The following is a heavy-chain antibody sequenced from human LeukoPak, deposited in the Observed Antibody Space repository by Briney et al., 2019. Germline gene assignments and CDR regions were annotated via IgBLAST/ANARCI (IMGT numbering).Heavy chain of an antibody. CDR2: IYDSGST. J-gene: IGHJ5*02. CDR1: GGSITNYY. Sequence: PSETLSHTCTVSGGSITNYYWNWIRQPPGKGLEWIGYIYDSGSTNYNPSLKSRVTISLDTSKNQFSLKLSSVTAADTAVYYCARFRSSWYGWFDPWGQGTLVTLSS. V-gene: IGHV4-59*08. D-gene: IGHD6-13*01. CDR3: ARFRSSWYGWFDP.